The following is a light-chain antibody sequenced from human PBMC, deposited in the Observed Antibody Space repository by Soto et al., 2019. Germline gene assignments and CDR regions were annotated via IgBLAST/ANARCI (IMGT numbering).Light chain of an antibody. CDR3: HKCYSTPPT. J-gene: IGKJ4*02. CDR2: WAS. Sequence: DIVMTQSPDSLAVSLGERATINCKSSQSVLHTSYNNNYLAWYQQKRGQPPKLLIYWASTREYVVPDQFSASGSGKEFTLTISSPQAQYVAIYHSHKCYSTPPTFGGGTKVEIK. V-gene: IGKV4-1*01. CDR1: QSVLHTSYNNNY.